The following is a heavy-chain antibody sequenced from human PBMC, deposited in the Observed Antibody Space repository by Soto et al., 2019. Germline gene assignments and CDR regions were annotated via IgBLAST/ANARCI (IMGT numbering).Heavy chain of an antibody. CDR3: EHAFGGTSWPNVAVDI. CDR1: GFSLSGDGLG. D-gene: IGHD3-3*02. CDR2: IYWDDDQ. Sequence: QITLKESGPTLVKPTQSLTLTCTVSGFSLSGDGLGVGWIRQPPGKALEWLALIYWDDDQRYSPSLKTRLTGTKDTSKNPVVLTMTNMDPVDSATCYCEHAFGGTSWPNVAVDIWGQGTVVTVSS. V-gene: IGHV2-5*02. J-gene: IGHJ3*02.